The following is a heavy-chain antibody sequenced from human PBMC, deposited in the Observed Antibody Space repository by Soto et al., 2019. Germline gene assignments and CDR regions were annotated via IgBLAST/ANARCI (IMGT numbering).Heavy chain of an antibody. J-gene: IGHJ4*02. CDR1: GFTFSSYA. D-gene: IGHD4-17*01. CDR2: ISGSGGST. Sequence: EVQLLESGGGLVQPGGSLRLSCAASGFTFSSYAMSWVRQAPGKGLEWVSAISGSGGSTYYADSVKGRFTISRDNSKNTLYLQMNSLRAEDTAVYNCATPPSLRWWYYFDYGGQGTLVTVSS. V-gene: IGHV3-23*01. CDR3: ATPPSLRWWYYFDY.